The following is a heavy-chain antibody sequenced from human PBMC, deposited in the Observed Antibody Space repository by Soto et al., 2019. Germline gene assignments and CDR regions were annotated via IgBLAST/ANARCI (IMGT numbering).Heavy chain of an antibody. CDR2: ISPYTGNT. Sequence: QVQLVQSGDEVKRPGGSVKVSCKAPGYIFINYGIAWVRQAPGEGLEWMGWISPYTGNTHSATKVQGRLTMTTDTSTSTAYMDLGSLTSDDTAVYYCVMVDNYVTPTPQDVWGQGTTVTVSS. CDR3: VMVDNYVTPTPQDV. J-gene: IGHJ6*02. V-gene: IGHV1-18*01. D-gene: IGHD3-16*01. CDR1: GYIFINYG.